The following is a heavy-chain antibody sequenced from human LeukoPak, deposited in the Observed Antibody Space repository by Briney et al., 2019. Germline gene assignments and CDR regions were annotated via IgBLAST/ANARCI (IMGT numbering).Heavy chain of an antibody. D-gene: IGHD6-13*01. CDR2: ISGSGGST. CDR1: GFTFGTYA. J-gene: IGHJ4*02. CDR3: AKHHYSSSRDYFDY. V-gene: IGHV3-23*01. Sequence: WGSLRLSCAASGFTFGTYAMTWVRQAPGKGLEWVSVISGSGGSTNYADSVKGRFIISRDNSRNTLLLQMNSLRAEDTAVYYCAKHHYSSSRDYFDYWGQGTLVTVSS.